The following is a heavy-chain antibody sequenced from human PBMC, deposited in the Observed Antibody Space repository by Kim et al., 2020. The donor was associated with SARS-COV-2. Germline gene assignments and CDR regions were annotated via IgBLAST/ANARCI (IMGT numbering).Heavy chain of an antibody. Sequence: GGSLRLSCAASGFTFSNAWMIWVRQAPGKGLEWVGHIRSKTDGGTTDYAAPVKGRFSISRDDSNNMLYLQMNSLKSEDTAVYFCTTSKNGATHHWGQGTLVTVSA. CDR2: IRSKTDGGTT. CDR1: GFTFSNAW. J-gene: IGHJ5*02. V-gene: IGHV3-15*01. CDR3: TTSKNGATHH. D-gene: IGHD1-26*01.